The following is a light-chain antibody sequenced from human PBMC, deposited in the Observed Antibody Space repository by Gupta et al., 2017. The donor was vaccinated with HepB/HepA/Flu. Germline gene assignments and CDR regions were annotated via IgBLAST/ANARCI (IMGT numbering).Light chain of an antibody. CDR2: KAS. V-gene: IGKV1-5*03. Sequence: DIQMTQSPSTLSASVGDRVTITCRASQSISDWLAWYQQKPGKAPNLLIYKASSLESGVPSRFSGRGSGTEFTLTISSLQPGDFATYFCQQYNSYPGAFGQGTRVEI. J-gene: IGKJ1*01. CDR3: QQYNSYPGA. CDR1: QSISDW.